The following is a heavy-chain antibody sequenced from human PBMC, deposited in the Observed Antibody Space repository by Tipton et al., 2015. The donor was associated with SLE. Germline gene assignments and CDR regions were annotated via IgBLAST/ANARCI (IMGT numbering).Heavy chain of an antibody. V-gene: IGHV4-4*08. D-gene: IGHD3-10*01. CDR3: AREGSYYGSGSYSYYYYGMDV. CDR2: IYTSGST. J-gene: IGHJ6*02. CDR1: GGSISSHY. Sequence: LRLSCTVSGGSISSHYWSWIRQPPGKGLEWIGYIYTSGSTNYNPSLKSRVTISVDTSKNQFSLKLSSVTAADTAVYYCAREGSYYGSGSYSYYYYGMDVWGQGTTVTVSS.